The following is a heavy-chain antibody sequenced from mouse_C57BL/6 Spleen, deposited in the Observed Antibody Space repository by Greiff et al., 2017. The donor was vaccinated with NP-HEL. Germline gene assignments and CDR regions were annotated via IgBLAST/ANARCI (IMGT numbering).Heavy chain of an antibody. CDR3: ARGGLGHGYFDY. CDR1: GYAFSSYW. CDR2: IYPGDGDT. Sequence: QVQLQQSGAELVKPGASVKISCKASGYAFSSYWMNWVKQRPGKGLEWIGQIYPGDGDTNYNGKFKGKATLTADKSSSTAYMQLSSLTSEDSAVYFCARGGLGHGYFDYWGQGTTLTVSS. V-gene: IGHV1-80*01. J-gene: IGHJ2*01. D-gene: IGHD4-1*01.